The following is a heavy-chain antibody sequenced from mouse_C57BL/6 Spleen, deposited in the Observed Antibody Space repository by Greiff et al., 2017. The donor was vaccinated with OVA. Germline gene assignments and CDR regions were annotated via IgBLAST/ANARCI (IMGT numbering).Heavy chain of an antibody. CDR2: ISDGGSYT. V-gene: IGHV5-4*01. D-gene: IGHD1-1*01. J-gene: IGHJ2*01. CDR1: GFTFSSYA. CDR3: ARDRGGSSSNYFDY. Sequence: EVQGVESGGGLVKPGGSLKLSCAASGFTFSSYAMSWVRQTPEKRLEWVATISDGGSYTYYPDNVKGRFTISRDNAKNNLYLQMSHLKSEDTAMYYCARDRGGSSSNYFDYWGQGTTLTVSS.